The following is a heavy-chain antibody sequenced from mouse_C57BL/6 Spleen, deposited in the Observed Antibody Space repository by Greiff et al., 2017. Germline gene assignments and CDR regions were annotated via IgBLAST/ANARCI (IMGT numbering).Heavy chain of an antibody. CDR1: GFTFSDYY. Sequence: EVKLVESEGGLVQPGSSMKLSCTASGFTFSDYYMAWVRQVPEKGLEWVAHINYDGSSTYYLDSLKSRFIISRDNAKNILYLQLSRLKSEDTATYYCARGDYGSGYYWYFDVWGTGTTVTVSS. CDR2: INYDGSST. CDR3: ARGDYGSGYYWYFDV. D-gene: IGHD1-1*01. V-gene: IGHV5-16*01. J-gene: IGHJ1*03.